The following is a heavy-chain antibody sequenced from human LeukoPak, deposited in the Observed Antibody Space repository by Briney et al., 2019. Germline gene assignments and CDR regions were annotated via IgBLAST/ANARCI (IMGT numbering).Heavy chain of an antibody. J-gene: IGHJ4*02. CDR2: ISGSGGST. CDR1: GFTFSSYA. D-gene: IGHD4-23*01. V-gene: IGHV3-23*01. Sequence: GGSLRLSCAASGFTFSSYAMSWVRQAPGKGLEWVPAISGSGGSTYYADSVKGRFTISRDNSKNTLYLQMNSLRAEDTAVYYCARDYGGNSAKDYWGQGTLVTVSS. CDR3: ARDYGGNSAKDY.